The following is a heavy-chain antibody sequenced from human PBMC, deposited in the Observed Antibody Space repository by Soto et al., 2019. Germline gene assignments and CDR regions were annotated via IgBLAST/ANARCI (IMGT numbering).Heavy chain of an antibody. Sequence: ASETLSLTCTVSGGSISSSSYYWGWIRQPPGKGLEWIGSIYYSGSTYYNPSLKSRVTISVDTSKNQFSLKLSSVTAADTAVYYCARERGTLWFGELFHNWFDPWGQGTLVTVSS. CDR1: GGSISSSSYY. CDR2: IYYSGST. D-gene: IGHD3-10*01. J-gene: IGHJ5*02. V-gene: IGHV4-39*02. CDR3: ARERGTLWFGELFHNWFDP.